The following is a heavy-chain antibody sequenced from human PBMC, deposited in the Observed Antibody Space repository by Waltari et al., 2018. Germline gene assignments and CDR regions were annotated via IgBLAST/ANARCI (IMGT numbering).Heavy chain of an antibody. CDR3: ARPNIAARPWEYNWFDP. Sequence: EVQLVESGGGLVQPGGSLRLSCAASGFTFSSYWMHWVRQDQGKGLVWVSRINSDGSSTSYADSVKGRFTISRDNAKNTLYLQMNSLRAEDTAVYYCARPNIAARPWEYNWFDPWGQGTLVTVSS. CDR1: GFTFSSYW. J-gene: IGHJ5*02. D-gene: IGHD6-6*01. CDR2: INSDGSST. V-gene: IGHV3-74*01.